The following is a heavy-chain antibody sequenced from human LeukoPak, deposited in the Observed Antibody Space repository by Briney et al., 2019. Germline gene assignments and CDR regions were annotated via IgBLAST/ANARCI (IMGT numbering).Heavy chain of an antibody. CDR3: ARSSSLIALSSYGMDV. J-gene: IGHJ6*02. Sequence: SETLSLTCTVSGGSISSYYWSWIRQPPGKGLGWIGYIYYSGSTNYNPSLKSRVTISVDTSKNQFSLKLSSVTAADTAVYYCARSSSLIALSSYGMDVWGQGTTVTVSS. CDR2: IYYSGST. CDR1: GGSISSYY. D-gene: IGHD2/OR15-2a*01. V-gene: IGHV4-59*01.